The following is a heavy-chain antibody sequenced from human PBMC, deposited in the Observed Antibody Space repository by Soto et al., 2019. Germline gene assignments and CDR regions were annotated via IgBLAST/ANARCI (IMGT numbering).Heavy chain of an antibody. V-gene: IGHV3-11*05. D-gene: IGHD3-16*01. CDR1: GFTFSDYY. CDR3: ARDKRGANGMDV. Sequence: PGGSLRLSCAASGFTFSDYYMSWVRQAPGKGLEWISDISSSSSYTHYANSVKGRFTISRDNAKTSVYLEINSLRVEDTAVYYCARDKRGANGMDVWGQGTKVTVSS. J-gene: IGHJ6*02. CDR2: ISSSSSYT.